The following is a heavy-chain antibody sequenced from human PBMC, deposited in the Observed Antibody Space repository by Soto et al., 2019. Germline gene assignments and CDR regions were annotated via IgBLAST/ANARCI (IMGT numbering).Heavy chain of an antibody. J-gene: IGHJ4*02. Sequence: EVQLLESGGGLVQPGGSLRLSCAASGFTFSSYAMSWVRQAPGKGLEWVSGISGSGGSTYYAVSVKGRFTISRDNSKNTLYLQMDSLGAEDTAVYYCAKVSASMVRGDVDYWGQGTLVTVSS. CDR2: ISGSGGST. D-gene: IGHD3-10*01. CDR1: GFTFSSYA. CDR3: AKVSASMVRGDVDY. V-gene: IGHV3-23*01.